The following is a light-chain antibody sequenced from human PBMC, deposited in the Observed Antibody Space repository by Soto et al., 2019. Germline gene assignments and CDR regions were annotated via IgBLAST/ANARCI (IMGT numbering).Light chain of an antibody. J-gene: IGKJ2*01. CDR1: QSVSSY. Sequence: EIVLTQSPATLSLSPGERATLSCGASQSVSSYLAWYQHKPGQAPRLLIYDASSRATGIPARFSGSGSGTDFTLTISSLEPEDFAVYYCQQRSIRPYTFGQGTKLEI. CDR2: DAS. CDR3: QQRSIRPYT. V-gene: IGKV3-11*01.